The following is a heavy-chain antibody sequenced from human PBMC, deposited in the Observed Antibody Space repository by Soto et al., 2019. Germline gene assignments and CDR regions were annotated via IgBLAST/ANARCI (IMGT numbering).Heavy chain of an antibody. Sequence: SETLSLTCTVSGGSMISYYWSWIRQHPGKGLEWIGYIYYSGSTYYNPSLKSRVTISVDTSKNQFSLKLSSVTAADTAVYYCASATYYYDSSGYYYESETGGEYYGMEVWGQGTTVTVSS. CDR2: IYYSGST. CDR1: GGSMISYY. D-gene: IGHD3-22*01. CDR3: ASATYYYDSSGYYYESETGGEYYGMEV. V-gene: IGHV4-59*06. J-gene: IGHJ6*02.